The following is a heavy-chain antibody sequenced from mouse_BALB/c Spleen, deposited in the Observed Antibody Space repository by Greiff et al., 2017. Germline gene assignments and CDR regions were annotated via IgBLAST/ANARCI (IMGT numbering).Heavy chain of an antibody. V-gene: IGHV5-6-3*01. Sequence: EVKLVESGGGLVQPGGSLKLSCAASGFTFSSYGMSRVRQTPDKRLELVATINSNGGSTYYPDSVKGRFTISRDNAKNTLYLQMSSLKSEDTAMYCCARDRGGDSEGSWFAYWGQGTLVTVSA. D-gene: IGHD2-13*01. J-gene: IGHJ3*01. CDR3: ARDRGGDSEGSWFAY. CDR1: GFTFSSYG. CDR2: INSNGGST.